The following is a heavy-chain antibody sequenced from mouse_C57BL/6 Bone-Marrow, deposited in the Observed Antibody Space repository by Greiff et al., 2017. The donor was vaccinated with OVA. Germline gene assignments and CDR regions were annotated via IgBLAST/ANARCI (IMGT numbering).Heavy chain of an antibody. Sequence: VQLQQSGPVLVKPGASVKMSCKASGYTFTDYYMNWVKQSHGKSLEWIGVINPYNGGTSYNQKFKVKATLTVDKSSSTAYMELNSLTSEDSAVYYCARGVAFNWYVDVWGTGTTVTVSS. CDR3: ARGVAFNWYVDV. D-gene: IGHD1-1*02. J-gene: IGHJ1*03. CDR2: INPYNGGT. CDR1: GYTFTDYY. V-gene: IGHV1-19*01.